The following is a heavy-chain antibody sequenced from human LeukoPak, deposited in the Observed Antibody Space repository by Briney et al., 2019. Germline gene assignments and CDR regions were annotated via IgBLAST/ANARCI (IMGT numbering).Heavy chain of an antibody. J-gene: IGHJ3*02. CDR2: ISSSGSTI. D-gene: IGHD3-9*01. V-gene: IGHV3-48*03. Sequence: GGSLRLSCAASGFTFSSYEMNWVRQAPGKGLEWVSYISSSGSTIYYADSVKGRFTISRDNAKNSLYLQMNSLRAEDTAVYYCARGDTTYYDILTGLQDAFDIWGQGTMVTVSS. CDR1: GFTFSSYE. CDR3: ARGDTTYYDILTGLQDAFDI.